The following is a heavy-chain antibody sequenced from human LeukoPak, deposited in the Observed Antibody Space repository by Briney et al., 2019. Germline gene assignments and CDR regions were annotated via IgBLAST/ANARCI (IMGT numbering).Heavy chain of an antibody. V-gene: IGHV3-48*03. CDR2: ISSSGSTI. CDR1: GFTFSSYE. J-gene: IGHJ3*02. D-gene: IGHD6-19*01. Sequence: PGGSLRLSCTASGFTFSSYEMNWVRQAPGKGLEWVSYISSSGSTIYYADSVKGRFTIYRDNAKNSLYLQMNSLRAEDTAVYYCARGHSSGWYDAFDIWGQGTMVTVSS. CDR3: ARGHSSGWYDAFDI.